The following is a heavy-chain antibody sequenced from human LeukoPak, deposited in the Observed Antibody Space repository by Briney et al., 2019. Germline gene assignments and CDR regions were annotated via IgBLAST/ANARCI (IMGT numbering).Heavy chain of an antibody. CDR3: ARVGYSYVINDWSRTGLGAYPTKYYYHMDV. CDR2: INHSGGT. Sequence: SETLSLTCAVYGGSFSGYYWSWIRQPPGKGLEWIGEINHSGGTNYNPSLKSRVTISGDTSKNQFSLKLSSVTAADTAVYFCARVGYSYVINDWSRTGLGAYPTKYYYHMDVWGKGTTVTVSS. D-gene: IGHD5-18*01. V-gene: IGHV4-34*01. J-gene: IGHJ6*03. CDR1: GGSFSGYY.